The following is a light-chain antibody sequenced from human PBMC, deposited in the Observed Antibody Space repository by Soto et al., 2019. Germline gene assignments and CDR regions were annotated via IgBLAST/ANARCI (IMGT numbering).Light chain of an antibody. J-gene: IGKJ2*01. CDR3: QECHNWPLT. CDR2: SAS. CDR1: QSISTE. Sequence: EIAMTQSPATLSVSPGERATLSCSASQSISTELAWYQQIPGQPPRLLIYSASTRATGVPARFTGSGSGSEVTLTISGLQSEDFAVYYCQECHNWPLTFGQGNRLEI. V-gene: IGKV3-15*01.